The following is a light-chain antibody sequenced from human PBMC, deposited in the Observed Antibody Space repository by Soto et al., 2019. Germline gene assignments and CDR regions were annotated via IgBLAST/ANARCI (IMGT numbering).Light chain of an antibody. V-gene: IGKV3-11*01. CDR3: QQRSNWPPWT. Sequence: EIVLTQSPVTLSLSPGERATLSCRASQSVSRSLARYQQKPGQAPRLLIYDASNRATGIPARFSGSGSGTDFTLTISSLEPEDFAVYYCQQRSNWPPWTFGQGTKVDIK. CDR1: QSVSRS. CDR2: DAS. J-gene: IGKJ1*01.